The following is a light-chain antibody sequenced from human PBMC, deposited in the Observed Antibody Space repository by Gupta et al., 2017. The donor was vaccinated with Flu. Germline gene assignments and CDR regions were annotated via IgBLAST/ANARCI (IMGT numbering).Light chain of an antibody. CDR2: DVI. V-gene: IGLV2-11*01. CDR3: CSFAGGFYV. CDR1: SSDIGGYNY. J-gene: IGLJ1*01. Sequence: QSVTVSCTGTSSDIGGYNYVSWYQQHPGKAPKLMIYDVIKRPSGVPDRFSGCKSGNTASLTISGLQAEDEADYYCCSFAGGFYVFGTGTKVTVL.